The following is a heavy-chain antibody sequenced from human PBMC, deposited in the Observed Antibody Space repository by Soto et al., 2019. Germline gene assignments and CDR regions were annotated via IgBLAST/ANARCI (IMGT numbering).Heavy chain of an antibody. CDR3: ARQGRITVIMTFDT. CDR2: IYYSGST. V-gene: IGHV4-39*01. J-gene: IGHJ3*02. D-gene: IGHD3-22*01. CDR1: GGSISSSSYY. Sequence: SETLSLTCTVSGGSISSSSYYWGWIRQPPGKGLEWIGSIYYSGSTYYNPSLKSRVTISVDTSKNQFSLKLSSVTAADTAVYYCARQGRITVIMTFDTWGQGTMVSVSS.